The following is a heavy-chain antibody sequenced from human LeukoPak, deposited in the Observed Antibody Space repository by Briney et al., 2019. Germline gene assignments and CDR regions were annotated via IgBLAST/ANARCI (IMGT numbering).Heavy chain of an antibody. V-gene: IGHV5-51*01. CDR1: GYSFTSYW. CDR2: IYPGDSDT. J-gene: IGHJ4*02. CDR3: ARHMGDILTGYSVYFDY. Sequence: GESLKISCKGSGYSFTSYWIGWVRQMPGKGLEWMGIIYPGDSDTRYSPSFQGQVTISADKSISTAYLQWSSLKASDTAMYYCARHMGDILTGYSVYFDYWGQRTLVTVSS. D-gene: IGHD3-9*01.